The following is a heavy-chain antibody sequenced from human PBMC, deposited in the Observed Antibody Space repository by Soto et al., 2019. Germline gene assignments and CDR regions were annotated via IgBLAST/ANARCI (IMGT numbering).Heavy chain of an antibody. CDR2: IYYSGGT. J-gene: IGHJ4*02. V-gene: IGHV4-39*02. D-gene: IGHD3-10*01. Sequence: SETLSLTCTVSGGSISSSSYYWGWIRQPPGKGLEWIGNIYYSGGTYYNPSLNSRVTISVDKSKNHFSLKLSSVTAADTAVYYCARRIYGSGYYDYWGQGTLVTVSS. CDR1: GGSISSSSYY. CDR3: ARRIYGSGYYDY.